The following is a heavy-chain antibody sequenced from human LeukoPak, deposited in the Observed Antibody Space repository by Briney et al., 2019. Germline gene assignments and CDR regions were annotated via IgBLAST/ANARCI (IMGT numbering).Heavy chain of an antibody. V-gene: IGHV1-8*01. Sequence: ASVKVSCKASGYTFTSYDINWVRQATGQGLEWMGWMNPNSGNTGYAQKFQGRVTMTRNTSISTAYMELSSLRSEDTAVYYCARGGAMVRYYYYMDVWGKGTTVTVSS. D-gene: IGHD5-18*01. CDR2: MNPNSGNT. CDR1: GYTFTSYD. CDR3: ARGGAMVRYYYYMDV. J-gene: IGHJ6*03.